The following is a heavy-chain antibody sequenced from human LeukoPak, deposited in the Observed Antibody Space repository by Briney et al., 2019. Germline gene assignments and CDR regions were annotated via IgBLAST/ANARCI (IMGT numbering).Heavy chain of an antibody. CDR2: ISGSGGST. Sequence: GGSLRLSCAASGFTFSSYGMSWVRQAPGKGLEWVSAISGSGGSTYYADSVKGRFTISRDNSKNTLYLQMNSLRAEDTAVYYCAKGNLVSGWYYFDYWGQGTLVTVSS. J-gene: IGHJ4*02. V-gene: IGHV3-23*01. CDR1: GFTFSSYG. CDR3: AKGNLVSGWYYFDY. D-gene: IGHD6-19*01.